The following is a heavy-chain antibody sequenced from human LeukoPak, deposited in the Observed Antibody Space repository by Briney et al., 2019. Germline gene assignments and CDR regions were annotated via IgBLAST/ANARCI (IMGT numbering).Heavy chain of an antibody. Sequence: SETLSLTCTVSGGSISSYYWSWLRQPPGKGLEWIGYIYYSGSTNYNPSLKSRVTISVDTSKNQFSLKLSSVTAADTAVYYCASWYSSSSFGYFDYWGQGTLVTVSS. J-gene: IGHJ4*02. CDR2: IYYSGST. CDR1: GGSISSYY. V-gene: IGHV4-59*01. CDR3: ASWYSSSSFGYFDY. D-gene: IGHD6-6*01.